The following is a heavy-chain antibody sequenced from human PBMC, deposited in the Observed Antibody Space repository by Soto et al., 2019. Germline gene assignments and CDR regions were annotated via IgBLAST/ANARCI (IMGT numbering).Heavy chain of an antibody. CDR3: ARAYAGYNYGRFDP. CDR2: INHSGST. Sequence: PSETLSLTCAVYGCSFSGYYWNWGRHPPGKGLEWIGEINHSGSTNYNPSLKSRVTISADTSKNQFSLKLSSVTAAATAVYSCARAYAGYNYGRFDPWGQGTLVTVSS. D-gene: IGHD5-12*01. CDR1: GCSFSGYY. V-gene: IGHV4-34*01. J-gene: IGHJ5*02.